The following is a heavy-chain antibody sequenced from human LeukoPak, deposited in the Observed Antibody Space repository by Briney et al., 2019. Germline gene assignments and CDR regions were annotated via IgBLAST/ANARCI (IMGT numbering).Heavy chain of an antibody. V-gene: IGHV3-21*01. J-gene: IGHJ5*02. CDR2: ISSSGSYI. Sequence: PGGSLRLSCAASGFTFSSYSMNWVRQAPGKGLEWVSSISSSGSYIYYAGSVKGRFTISRDNAKNSLYLQMNSLRAGDTAVYYCARDFGVTGFWFDPWGQGTLVTVSS. D-gene: IGHD3-3*01. CDR1: GFTFSSYS. CDR3: ARDFGVTGFWFDP.